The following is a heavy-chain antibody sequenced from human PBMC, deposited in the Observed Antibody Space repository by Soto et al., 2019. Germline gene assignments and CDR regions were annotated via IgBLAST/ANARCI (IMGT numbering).Heavy chain of an antibody. D-gene: IGHD3-3*01. V-gene: IGHV1-18*01. CDR1: GYTFTSYG. CDR3: ASRLGYDFWSPDYGMDV. CDR2: ISAYNGNT. J-gene: IGHJ6*02. Sequence: ASVKVSCKASGYTFTSYGISWVRQAPGQGLEWMGWISAYNGNTNYAQKLQGRVTMTTDTSTSTAYMELRSLRSDDTAVYYCASRLGYDFWSPDYGMDVWGQGTTVTVSS.